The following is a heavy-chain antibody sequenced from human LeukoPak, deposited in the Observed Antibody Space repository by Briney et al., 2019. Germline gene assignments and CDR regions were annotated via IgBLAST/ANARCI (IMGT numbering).Heavy chain of an antibody. CDR1: GFTFSGYW. CDR3: ARLRYAPDV. J-gene: IGHJ4*02. CDR2: IKQDGSEK. D-gene: IGHD2-2*01. Sequence: GRTLTLSCAASGFTFSGYWMSWVRQAPGKGLELVAHIKQDGSEKYYVDSVKGRFTISRDNAKNSLYQQLNSLRLEDTAVYYCARLRYAPDVWGQGTLVTVSS. V-gene: IGHV3-7*04.